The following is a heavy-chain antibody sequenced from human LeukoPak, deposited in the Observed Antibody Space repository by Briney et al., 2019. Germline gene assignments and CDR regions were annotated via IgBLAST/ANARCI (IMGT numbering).Heavy chain of an antibody. J-gene: IGHJ6*03. Sequence: WASVKVSCKASGYTFISYSMHWVRQAPGQGLEWMGIIDPSGGSTSYAQKFQGRVTMTRDMSTSTVYMELSSLRSEDTALYYCARLARYSSSPISPLYYYYYMDVWGKGTTVTVSS. CDR1: GYTFISYS. CDR3: ARLARYSSSPISPLYYYYYMDV. CDR2: IDPSGGST. V-gene: IGHV1-46*01. D-gene: IGHD6-6*01.